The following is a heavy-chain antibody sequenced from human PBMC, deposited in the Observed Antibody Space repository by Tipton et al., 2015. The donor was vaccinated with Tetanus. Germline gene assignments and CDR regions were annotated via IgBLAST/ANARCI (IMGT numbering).Heavy chain of an antibody. CDR2: IHFGGDT. V-gene: IGHV4-39*02. CDR3: SSGSGTAISED. CDR1: GASISNNFFY. D-gene: IGHD1-7*01. J-gene: IGHJ4*02. Sequence: TLSLTCTVSGASISNNFFYWGWIRQSPGRGLEWIGTIHFGGDTAYNPSLRSRVTISVDTSRNHVSLKMTSVTAADTALYYCSSGSGTAISEDWGQGTLVTVSP.